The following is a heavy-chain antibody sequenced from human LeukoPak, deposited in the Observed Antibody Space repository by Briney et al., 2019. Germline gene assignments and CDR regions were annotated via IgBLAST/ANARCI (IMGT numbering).Heavy chain of an antibody. CDR1: GFTFSSYA. CDR3: AKVAYSSGWYWFDP. CDR2: ISGSGGGT. Sequence: PGGSLRLSCAASGFTFSSYAMGWVRQAPGKGLEWVSAISGSGGGTYYADSVKGRFTISRDNSKNTLYLQMNSLRAEDTAVYYCAKVAYSSGWYWFDPWGQGTLVTVSS. J-gene: IGHJ5*02. D-gene: IGHD6-19*01. V-gene: IGHV3-23*01.